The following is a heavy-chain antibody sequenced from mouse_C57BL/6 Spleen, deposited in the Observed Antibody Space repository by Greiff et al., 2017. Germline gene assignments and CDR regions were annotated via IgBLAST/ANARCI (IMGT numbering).Heavy chain of an antibody. V-gene: IGHV5-4*01. J-gene: IGHJ2*01. Sequence: EVQGVESGGGLVKPGGSLKLSCAASGFTFSSYAMSWVRQTPEKRLEWVATISDGGSYTYYPDNVKGRFTISRDNAKNNLYLQMSHLKSEDTALYYGASDPGNHYFDYWGQGTTLTVSS. CDR3: ASDPGNHYFDY. CDR1: GFTFSSYA. CDR2: ISDGGSYT.